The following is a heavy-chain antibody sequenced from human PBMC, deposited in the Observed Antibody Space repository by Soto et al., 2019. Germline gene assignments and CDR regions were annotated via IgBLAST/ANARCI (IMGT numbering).Heavy chain of an antibody. Sequence: PRESLNNTSKGSGYSFSHLMVCGGGHMPGKSPEWIGIIYPGDSDTRYSPSFQGQVTISADKSISTAYLQWSSLKASDTAMYYCARQGPDCSGGSCSIGDAFDIWGQGTMVTVS. J-gene: IGHJ3*02. CDR1: GYSFSHLM. D-gene: IGHD2-15*01. CDR3: ARQGPDCSGGSCSIGDAFDI. V-gene: IGHV5-51*01. CDR2: IYPGDSDT.